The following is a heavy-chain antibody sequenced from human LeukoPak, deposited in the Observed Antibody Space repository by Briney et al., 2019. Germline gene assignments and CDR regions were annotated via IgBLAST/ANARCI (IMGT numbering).Heavy chain of an antibody. J-gene: IGHJ6*02. Sequence: PGGSLGLSCAASGFTFSSYAMHWVRQAPGKGLEWVAVISYDGSNKYYADSVKGRFTISRDNSKNTLYLQMNSLRAEDTAVYYCARADYGDYIYYYYYGMDVWGQGTTVTVSS. D-gene: IGHD4-17*01. CDR1: GFTFSSYA. CDR2: ISYDGSNK. V-gene: IGHV3-30-3*01. CDR3: ARADYGDYIYYYYYGMDV.